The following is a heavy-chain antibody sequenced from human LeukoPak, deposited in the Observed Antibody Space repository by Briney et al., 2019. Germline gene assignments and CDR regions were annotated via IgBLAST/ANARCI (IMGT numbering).Heavy chain of an antibody. V-gene: IGHV4-34*01. Sequence: SETLSLTCAVYGGSFSGYYWSWIRQPPGKGLEWIGEINHSGSTNYNPSLKSRVTISVDTSKNQFSLKLSSVTAADTAVYYCARVYYDFCSGPVDYWGQGTLVTVSS. D-gene: IGHD3-3*01. J-gene: IGHJ4*02. CDR1: GGSFSGYY. CDR2: INHSGST. CDR3: ARVYYDFCSGPVDY.